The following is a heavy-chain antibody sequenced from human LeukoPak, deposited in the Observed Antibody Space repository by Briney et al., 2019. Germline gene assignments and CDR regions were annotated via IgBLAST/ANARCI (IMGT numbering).Heavy chain of an antibody. V-gene: IGHV3-7*05. CDR1: GFTFSSYW. CDR3: ARDGRYYDILTGYSNYYYYGMDV. CDR2: IKQDGSEK. D-gene: IGHD3-9*01. Sequence: GGSLRLSCAASGFTFSSYWMSWVRQAPGKGLEWVANIKQDGSEKYYVDSVKGRFTISRDNAKNSLYLQMNSLRAEDTAVYYCARDGRYYDILTGYSNYYYYGMDVWGQGTTVTVSS. J-gene: IGHJ6*02.